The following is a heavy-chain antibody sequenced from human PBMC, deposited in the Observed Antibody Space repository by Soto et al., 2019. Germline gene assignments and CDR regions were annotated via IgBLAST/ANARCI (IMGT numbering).Heavy chain of an antibody. Sequence: SEPLSVTCTVSVDPIYICGYYCACIGKHPGKGLEWIGYIYHTGKTYYNPSLESRVTMSVDTSKNQFSLKLASVTAADTAVYYCARDGSSTANWIDPWRQGTLVPFSS. D-gene: IGHD2-2*01. CDR3: ARDGSSTANWIDP. CDR1: VDPIYICGYY. CDR2: IYHTGKT. J-gene: IGHJ5*02. V-gene: IGHV4-31*03.